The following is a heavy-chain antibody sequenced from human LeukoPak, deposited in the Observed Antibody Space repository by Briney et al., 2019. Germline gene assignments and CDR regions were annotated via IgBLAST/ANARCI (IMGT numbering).Heavy chain of an antibody. CDR1: GGSISSYY. V-gene: IGHV4-39*07. CDR3: ARDRIAAAGTGYYYYGMDV. Sequence: PSETLSLTCTVSGGSISSYYWGWIRQPPGKGLEWIGSIYYSGSTYYNPSLKSRVTISVDTSKNQFSLKLSSVTAADTAVYYCARDRIAAAGTGYYYYGMDVWGQGTTVTVSS. CDR2: IYYSGST. J-gene: IGHJ6*02. D-gene: IGHD6-13*01.